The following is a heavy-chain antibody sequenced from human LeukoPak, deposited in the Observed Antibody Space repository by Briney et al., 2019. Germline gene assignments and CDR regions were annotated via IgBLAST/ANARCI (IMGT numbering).Heavy chain of an antibody. J-gene: IGHJ3*02. D-gene: IGHD5-24*01. Sequence: GGSLRLSCAASGFTFSSYAMSWVRQAPGKGLEWVSVIYSGGSTYYADSVKGRFTISRDNSKNTLYLQMNSLRAEDTAVYYCARDPATSPLNAFDIWGQGTMVTVSS. V-gene: IGHV3-66*02. CDR3: ARDPATSPLNAFDI. CDR1: GFTFSSYA. CDR2: IYSGGST.